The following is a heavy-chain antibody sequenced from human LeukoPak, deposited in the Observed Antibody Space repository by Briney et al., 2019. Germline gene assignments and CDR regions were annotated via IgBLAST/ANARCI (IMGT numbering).Heavy chain of an antibody. D-gene: IGHD3-22*01. V-gene: IGHV4-34*01. CDR1: GGSFSGYY. Sequence: SETLSLTCAVYGGSFSGYYWSWIRQSPGKGLEWIGSIYYSGSTYYNPSLKSRVTISVDTSKNQFSLKLSSVTAADTAVYYCARGSFGDSSGFDAFDIWGQGTMVTVSS. CDR3: ARGSFGDSSGFDAFDI. J-gene: IGHJ3*02. CDR2: IYYSGST.